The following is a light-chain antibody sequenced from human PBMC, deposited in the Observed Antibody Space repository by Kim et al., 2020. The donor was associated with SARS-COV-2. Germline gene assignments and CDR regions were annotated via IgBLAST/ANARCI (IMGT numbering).Light chain of an antibody. V-gene: IGKV1-5*01. CDR1: QSISSW. CDR3: QQYNSYWT. CDR2: DAS. J-gene: IGKJ1*01. Sequence: LSASVGDRVTITCRASQSISSWLAWYQQKPGKAPKLLIYDASSLESGVPSRFSGSGSVTEFTLTISSLQPDDFATYYCQQYNSYWTFGQGTKVEIK.